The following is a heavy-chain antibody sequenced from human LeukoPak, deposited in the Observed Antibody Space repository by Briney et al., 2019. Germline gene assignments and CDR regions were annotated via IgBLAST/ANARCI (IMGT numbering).Heavy chain of an antibody. D-gene: IGHD1-1*01. CDR1: GGSISSSSYY. J-gene: IGHJ4*02. CDR3: ASEGHQNWNDPGFFDY. V-gene: IGHV4-39*07. Sequence: SETLSLTCTVSGGSISSSSYYWGWIRQPPGKGLEWIGSIYYSGSTYYNPSLKSRVTISVDTSKNQFSLKLSSVTAADTAVYYCASEGHQNWNDPGFFDYWGQGTLVTVSS. CDR2: IYYSGST.